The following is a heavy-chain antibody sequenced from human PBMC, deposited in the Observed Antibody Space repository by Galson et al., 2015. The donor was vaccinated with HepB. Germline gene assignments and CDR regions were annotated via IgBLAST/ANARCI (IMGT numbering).Heavy chain of an antibody. CDR3: ARDLDWGYYYGMDV. Sequence: SVKVSCKASGYTFTGYYIHWVRQAPGQGLEWMGWINPNSGGTNYAQKFQGRVTMTRDTSISTAYMELSRLRSDDTAVYYCARDLDWGYYYGMDVWGQGTTVTVSS. CDR1: GYTFTGYY. D-gene: IGHD3-9*01. V-gene: IGHV1-2*02. J-gene: IGHJ6*02. CDR2: INPNSGGT.